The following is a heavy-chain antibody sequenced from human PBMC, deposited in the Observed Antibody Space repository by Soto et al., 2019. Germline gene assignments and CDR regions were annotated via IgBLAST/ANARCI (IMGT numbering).Heavy chain of an antibody. CDR3: ARYHYVLGAFDI. CDR1: GGCISSGEFY. D-gene: IGHD3-10*02. Sequence: SETLSLTCNVCGGCISSGEFYWTWIRQPPGKGLEWIGYIYDSESSYYNPSLKSRTTLSMDTSKSHFSLRLISVTAADTAVYYCARYHYVLGAFDIWGRGTVVTVSS. J-gene: IGHJ3*02. V-gene: IGHV4-30-4*08. CDR2: IYDSESS.